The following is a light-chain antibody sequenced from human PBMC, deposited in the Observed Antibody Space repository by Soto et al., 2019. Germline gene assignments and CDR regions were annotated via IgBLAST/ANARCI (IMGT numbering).Light chain of an antibody. CDR3: SSYTTSVRV. Sequence: QSVLTQPPSTSGTPGQRVTISCSGSSSNIGSNTVNWYQHLPGTAPKLLIYSNNQRPSGVPDRFSGSKSGTSASLAVSGLQSEDEADYYCSSYTTSVRVFGTGTKVTVL. V-gene: IGLV1-44*01. J-gene: IGLJ1*01. CDR2: SNN. CDR1: SSNIGSNT.